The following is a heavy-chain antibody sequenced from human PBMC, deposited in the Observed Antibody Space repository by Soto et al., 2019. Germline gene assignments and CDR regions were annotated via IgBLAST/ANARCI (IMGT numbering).Heavy chain of an antibody. CDR3: VKDVGYGFILFDY. Sequence: GSLRLSCIASGFAFISFGITFFRHSPGKGLEWVSTVNGGGDSTHYADSVKGRFSIFRDNSKNTVYLQMNSLRAEDTAIYYCVKDVGYGFILFDYWGQGTLVTVSS. CDR1: GFAFISFG. CDR2: VNGGGDST. J-gene: IGHJ4*02. D-gene: IGHD3-16*01. V-gene: IGHV3-23*01.